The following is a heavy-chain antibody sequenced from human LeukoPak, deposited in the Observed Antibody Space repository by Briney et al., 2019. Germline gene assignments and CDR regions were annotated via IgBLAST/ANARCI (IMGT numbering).Heavy chain of an antibody. CDR1: GGSISSSSYY. Sequence: ETLSLTCTVSGGSISSSSYYWGWIRQPPGKGLEWIGSIYYSGSTYYNPSLKSRVTISVDTSKNQFSLKLSSVTAADTAVYYCARRSTAPMAGTGVNWFDPWGQGTLVTVSS. J-gene: IGHJ5*02. V-gene: IGHV4-39*01. CDR3: ARRSTAPMAGTGVNWFDP. D-gene: IGHD6-19*01. CDR2: IYYSGST.